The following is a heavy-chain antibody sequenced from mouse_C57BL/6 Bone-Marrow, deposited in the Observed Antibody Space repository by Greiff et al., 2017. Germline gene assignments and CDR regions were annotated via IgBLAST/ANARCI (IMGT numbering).Heavy chain of an antibody. V-gene: IGHV14-1*01. CDR1: GFNIKDYY. D-gene: IGHD1-1*01. CDR3: ARGRDYYGRSRYYFDY. J-gene: IGHJ2*01. Sequence: VQLQQSGAELVRPGASVKLSCTASGFNIKDYYMHWVKQRPEQGLEWIGRIDPEDGDTEYAPKFQGKATMTADTSSSTAYMQLSSLTSEDSAVYYCARGRDYYGRSRYYFDYWGQGTTLTVSS. CDR2: IDPEDGDT.